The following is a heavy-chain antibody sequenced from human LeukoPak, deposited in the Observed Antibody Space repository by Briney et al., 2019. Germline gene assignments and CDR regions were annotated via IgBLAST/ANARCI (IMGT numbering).Heavy chain of an antibody. D-gene: IGHD3-10*01. Sequence: SETLSLTCTVSGGSISNNYWSWIRQPPGKGLEWIGYIYYSGNTNYNPSLKGRATISIDTSKNQFSLKLRSVTAADTAVYHCARPYGSRSFWFDAWGQGTLVTVSS. V-gene: IGHV4-59*08. J-gene: IGHJ5*02. CDR1: GGSISNNY. CDR2: IYYSGNT. CDR3: ARPYGSRSFWFDA.